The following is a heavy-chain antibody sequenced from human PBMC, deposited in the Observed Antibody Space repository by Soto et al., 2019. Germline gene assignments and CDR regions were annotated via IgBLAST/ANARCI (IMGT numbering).Heavy chain of an antibody. CDR1: GFSFSISP. Sequence: ESGGGVVQPGRSLRLSCAASGFSFSISPMHWVRQAPGKGPEWVALISYDGTNIFYADSVKGRFTISRDNSKSTLYLQVDSLRPEDAAVYYCARDPKTSGGQNWAFNYFDSWGQGTLVTVSS. CDR2: ISYDGTNI. V-gene: IGHV3-30-3*01. CDR3: ARDPKTSGGQNWAFNYFDS. D-gene: IGHD7-27*01. J-gene: IGHJ4*02.